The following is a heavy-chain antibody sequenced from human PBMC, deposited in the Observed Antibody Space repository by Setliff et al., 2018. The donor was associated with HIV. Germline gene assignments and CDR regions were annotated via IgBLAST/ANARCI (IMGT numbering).Heavy chain of an antibody. Sequence: PGGSLRLSCAASGFTFSSYSMTWVRQAPGKGLEWVSSIRTDGDATYYADSVKGRFTISRDNSKNTLYLQMHGLRPEDTGVYYCAPETMQGLDSWGQGTLVTVSS. D-gene: IGHD2-21*02. CDR2: IRTDGDAT. J-gene: IGHJ4*02. CDR3: APETMQGLDS. CDR1: GFTFSSYS. V-gene: IGHV3-23*01.